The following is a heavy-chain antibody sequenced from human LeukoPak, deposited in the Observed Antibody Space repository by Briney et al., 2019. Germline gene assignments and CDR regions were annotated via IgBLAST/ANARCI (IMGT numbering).Heavy chain of an antibody. CDR1: GFTFSSYS. CDR2: ISSSSSYI. Sequence: GGSLRLSCAVSGFTFSSYSMNWVRQAPGKGLEWVSSISSSSSYIYYADSVKGRFTISRDNAKNSLYLQMNSLRAEDTAVYYCARVGTLGFDYWGQGTLVTVSS. J-gene: IGHJ4*02. D-gene: IGHD1-14*01. CDR3: ARVGTLGFDY. V-gene: IGHV3-21*01.